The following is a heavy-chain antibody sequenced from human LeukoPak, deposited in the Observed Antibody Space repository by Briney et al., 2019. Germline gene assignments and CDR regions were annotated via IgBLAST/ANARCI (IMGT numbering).Heavy chain of an antibody. D-gene: IGHD3-22*01. V-gene: IGHV4-59*01. CDR3: ARGHYYYDSSGYYDLYYFDY. J-gene: IGHJ4*02. CDR2: IYYSGST. Sequence: PSETLSLTCTVSGGSISSYYWSWIRQPPGKGLEWIGYIYYSGSTNYNPSLKSRVTISVDTSKNQFSLKLSSVTAADTAVYYCARGHYYYDSSGYYDLYYFDYWGQGTLVTVSS. CDR1: GGSISSYY.